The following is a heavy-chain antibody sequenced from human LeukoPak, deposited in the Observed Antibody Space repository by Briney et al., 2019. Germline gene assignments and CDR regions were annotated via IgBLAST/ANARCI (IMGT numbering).Heavy chain of an antibody. CDR3: AREASDNWFDP. CDR2: ISAYKGNT. V-gene: IGHV1-18*01. CDR1: GYTFSTYG. D-gene: IGHD6-19*01. Sequence: GASVKVSCKAAGYTFSTYGISWVRQAPGQGLEWMGWISAYKGNTNYGQKFQGRVTMTTDTSTSTAYMEVRSLRSDDTAVYYCAREASDNWFDPWGQGTLVTVSS. J-gene: IGHJ5*02.